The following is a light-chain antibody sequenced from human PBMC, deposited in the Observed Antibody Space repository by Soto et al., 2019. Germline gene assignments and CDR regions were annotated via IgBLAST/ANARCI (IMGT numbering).Light chain of an antibody. J-gene: IGKJ1*01. V-gene: IGKV3-11*01. CDR3: QQRSNWTWT. Sequence: EIVLTHSPATLSLSPGQRSTLSCTASQSVSSYLAWYQQTPGQAPRLLIYDASNRATGIPARFSGSGSGTDFTLTISSLEPEDFAVYYCQQRSNWTWTFGQGTKVDIK. CDR1: QSVSSY. CDR2: DAS.